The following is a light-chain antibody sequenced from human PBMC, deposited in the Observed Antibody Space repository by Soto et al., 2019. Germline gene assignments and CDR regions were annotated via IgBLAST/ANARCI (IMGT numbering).Light chain of an antibody. CDR2: HAS. V-gene: IGKV1-39*01. J-gene: IGKJ1*01. CDR3: QQSYTVPLT. CDR1: QSISSW. Sequence: DIQMTQSPSTLSASVGDRVTITCRASQSISSWLAWYQQKPGKAPNLLIYHASTLQSGVPSRFSGSGSGTDFTLTISSLQPEDFATYYCQQSYTVPLTFGQGTKVDI.